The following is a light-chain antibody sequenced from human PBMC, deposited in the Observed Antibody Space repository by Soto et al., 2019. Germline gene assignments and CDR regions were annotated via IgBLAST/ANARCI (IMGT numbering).Light chain of an antibody. V-gene: IGLV2-14*01. J-gene: IGLJ1*01. CDR3: SSYTITNPYV. Sequence: QSALTQPASVSGSPGQSITISCTGNSSDVGRYNYVSWYQQHPGKAPKLIIYEVTNRPSGVSNRFSGSKSGNTASLTISGLQAEDEADYYCSSYTITNPYVFGTGTKVTVL. CDR2: EVT. CDR1: SSDVGRYNY.